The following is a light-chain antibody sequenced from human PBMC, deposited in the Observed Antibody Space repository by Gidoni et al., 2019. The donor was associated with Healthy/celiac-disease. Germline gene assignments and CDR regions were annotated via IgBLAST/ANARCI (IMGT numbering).Light chain of an antibody. CDR1: QCISIW. V-gene: IGKV1-5*03. J-gene: IGKJ1*01. CDR2: KAS. Sequence: QMTHSSSTLSASVGDRVTITCRASQCISIWLAWSQQKPGKAPKLLIYKASSLERGVPSRFSGSGSGTEFTLTISSLQPDDFATYYCQQYNSSPWTFGQGTKVEIK. CDR3: QQYNSSPWT.